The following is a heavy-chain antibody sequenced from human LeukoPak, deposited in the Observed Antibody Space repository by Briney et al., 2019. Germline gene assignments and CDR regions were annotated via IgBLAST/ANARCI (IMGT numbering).Heavy chain of an antibody. D-gene: IGHD2-8*01. CDR3: ARAPYCTNGVCSFDY. V-gene: IGHV1-18*01. CDR2: ISPYNGNT. Sequence: GASVKVSCKTSGYTFTSYGISWVRQAPGQGLEWMGWISPYNGNTNYAQKFQGRVTMTPDTSTNTAYMDLRSLRSDDTAVYYCARAPYCTNGVCSFDYWGQGTLVTVSS. CDR1: GYTFTSYG. J-gene: IGHJ4*02.